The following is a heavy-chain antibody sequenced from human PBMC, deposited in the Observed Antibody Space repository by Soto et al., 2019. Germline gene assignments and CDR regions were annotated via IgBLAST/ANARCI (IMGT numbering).Heavy chain of an antibody. CDR3: ATSPAPIVVVPAATVFDWFDP. D-gene: IGHD2-2*01. CDR1: GGTFSSYA. J-gene: IGHJ5*02. CDR2: IIPIFGTA. V-gene: IGHV1-69*13. Sequence: SVKVSCKASGGTFSSYAISWVRQAPGQGLEWMGGIIPIFGTANYAQKFQGRVTITADESTSTAYMELSSLRSEDTAVYYCATSPAPIVVVPAATVFDWFDPWGQGTLVTVSS.